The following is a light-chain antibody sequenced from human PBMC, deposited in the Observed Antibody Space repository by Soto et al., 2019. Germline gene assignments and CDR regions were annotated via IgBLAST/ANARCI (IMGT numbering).Light chain of an antibody. CDR3: QQHSSWPKT. Sequence: EIVLTQSPATLSLSPGERATLSCRASQRVSSYLDWYQQKPGQAPRLLIYDASNRATGIPARFSGSGSGTDFTLTISSLEPEDFAVYYCQQHSSWPKTFGQGTKLEIK. CDR1: QRVSSY. V-gene: IGKV3-11*01. CDR2: DAS. J-gene: IGKJ2*01.